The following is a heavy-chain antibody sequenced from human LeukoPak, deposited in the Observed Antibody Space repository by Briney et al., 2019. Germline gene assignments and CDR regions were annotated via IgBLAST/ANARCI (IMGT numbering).Heavy chain of an antibody. CDR2: ISGSGDAI. V-gene: IGHV3-48*03. Sequence: GGSLRLSCAASGFXFSSYEINWVRQAPGKGLEWVSYISGSGDAIYYADSVKGRFTISRDNAKKSLFLQMNSLRAEDTAVYYCARDAEYWGLGTLVTVSS. J-gene: IGHJ4*02. CDR1: GFXFSSYE. CDR3: ARDAEY.